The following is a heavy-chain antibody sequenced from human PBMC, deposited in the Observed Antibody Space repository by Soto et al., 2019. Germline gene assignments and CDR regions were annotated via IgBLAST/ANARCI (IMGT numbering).Heavy chain of an antibody. J-gene: IGHJ1*01. CDR2: ISASGNAV. Sequence: EVHLVESGGTLVHPGGSLRLSCAVSGFNFTGYEMNWVRQSPGKGLEWVSYISASGNAVYYADSVRGRCNVSRDNATDTVFLTMKSLRFYDTAMYYCVRDNMGIYWGQGNLVTVSS. CDR1: GFNFTGYE. CDR3: VRDNMGIY. V-gene: IGHV3-48*03. D-gene: IGHD7-27*01.